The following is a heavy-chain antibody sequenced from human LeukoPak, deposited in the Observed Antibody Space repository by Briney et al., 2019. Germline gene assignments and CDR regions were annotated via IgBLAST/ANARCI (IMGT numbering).Heavy chain of an antibody. V-gene: IGHV1-8*01. Sequence: ASVKVSFKASGYTFTSHDIDWVRQAPGQGLEWMGWMNPNSGNTGYAQKFQGRVTMTSDTSVTTAYMELSSLAPEDTAVYFCARQLGRTNNWFDPWGQGTLVTVSS. CDR3: ARQLGRTNNWFDP. J-gene: IGHJ5*02. D-gene: IGHD7-27*01. CDR2: MNPNSGNT. CDR1: GYTFTSHD.